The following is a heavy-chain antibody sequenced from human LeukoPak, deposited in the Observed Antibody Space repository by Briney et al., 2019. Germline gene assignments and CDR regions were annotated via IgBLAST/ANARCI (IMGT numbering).Heavy chain of an antibody. CDR1: GFTFSSYA. CDR2: ISYDGSNK. V-gene: IGHV3-30-3*01. Sequence: GGSLRLSCAASGFTFSSYAMHWVRQAPGKGLEWVAVISYDGSNKYYADSVKGRFTISRDNSKNTLYLQMNSLRAEDTAVYYCARGQPPEHWGQGTLVTVSS. J-gene: IGHJ1*01. CDR3: ARGQPPEH.